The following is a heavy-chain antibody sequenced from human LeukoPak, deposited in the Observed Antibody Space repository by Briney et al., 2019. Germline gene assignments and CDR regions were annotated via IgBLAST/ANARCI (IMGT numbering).Heavy chain of an antibody. D-gene: IGHD3-3*01. CDR1: GFPFSGYG. Sequence: GGSLRLSCAASGFPFSGYGMHWVRQAPGKGLEWVAVAYGDGSSQYYADSVKGRFSISKDISKNTLYLQMNSLRAEDTAVYYCAKSGGFVDYFDYWGQGTLVTVSS. J-gene: IGHJ4*02. V-gene: IGHV3-33*06. CDR2: AYGDGSSQ. CDR3: AKSGGFVDYFDY.